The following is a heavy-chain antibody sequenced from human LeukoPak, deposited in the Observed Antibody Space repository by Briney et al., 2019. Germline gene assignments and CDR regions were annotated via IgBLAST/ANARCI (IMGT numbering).Heavy chain of an antibody. J-gene: IGHJ4*02. Sequence: PSGTLSLTCAVSGGSISSSNWWSWVRQPPGKGLEWIGEIYHSGSTNYNPSLKSRVTISVDTSKNQFSLKLSSVTAADTAVYYCAREMGDGYKEPGFGFDYWRQGTLVTVSS. D-gene: IGHD5-24*01. CDR1: GGSISSSNW. CDR2: IYHSGST. CDR3: AREMGDGYKEPGFGFDY. V-gene: IGHV4-4*02.